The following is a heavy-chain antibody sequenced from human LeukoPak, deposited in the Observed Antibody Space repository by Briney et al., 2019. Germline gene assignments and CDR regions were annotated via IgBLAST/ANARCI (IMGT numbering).Heavy chain of an antibody. CDR1: GFTFSSYA. CDR2: IRSKVYGGTT. J-gene: IGHJ5*02. CDR3: TRSPVRLNWFDP. Sequence: GGSLRLSCAASGFTFSSYAMNWFRQAPGKGLEWVSFIRSKVYGGTTEYAASVKGRFIISRDDSKSIAYLQMNSLKTEDTAVYYCTRSPVRLNWFDPWGQGTLVIVSS. V-gene: IGHV3-49*03.